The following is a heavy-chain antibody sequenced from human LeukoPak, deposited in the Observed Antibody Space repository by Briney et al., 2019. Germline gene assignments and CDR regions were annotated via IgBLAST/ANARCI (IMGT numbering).Heavy chain of an antibody. Sequence: ASVKVSCKASGYTFTSYGISWVRQAPGQGLEWMGWISAYNGNTNYAQKLQGRVTMTTDTSTSTAYMELRSLRSEDTAVYYCARGAYCSSTSCYLDAFDIWGQGTMVTVSS. CDR2: ISAYNGNT. CDR3: ARGAYCSSTSCYLDAFDI. J-gene: IGHJ3*02. CDR1: GYTFTSYG. V-gene: IGHV1-18*01. D-gene: IGHD2-2*01.